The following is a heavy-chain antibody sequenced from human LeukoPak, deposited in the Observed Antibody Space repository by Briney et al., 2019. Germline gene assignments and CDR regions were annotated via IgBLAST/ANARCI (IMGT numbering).Heavy chain of an antibody. J-gene: IGHJ4*02. CDR3: ARHPRSYSTSPHAFDY. Sequence: PSETLSLTCTVSGGSISSYYWSWIRQPPGKGLEWIAYIYYGGSTNYNPSLESRVTISVDTSKNQFSLKLSSVTAADTAVYYCARHPRSYSTSPHAFDYWGQGTLVTVSS. D-gene: IGHD6-6*01. CDR1: GGSISSYY. CDR2: IYYGGST. V-gene: IGHV4-59*08.